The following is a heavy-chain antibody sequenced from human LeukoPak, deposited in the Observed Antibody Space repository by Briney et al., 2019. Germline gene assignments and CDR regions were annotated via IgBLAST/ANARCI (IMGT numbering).Heavy chain of an antibody. Sequence: GGSLRLSCAASGFTFSSYGMHWVRQAPGKWLEWVAVMWYDGTNEYYADSVRGRFTISRDNSKNTLYLQMNSLKTEDTAVYYCTKIWGIAVAESPTGPNSYWGQGTLVTVSS. V-gene: IGHV3-33*06. CDR2: MWYDGTNE. D-gene: IGHD6-19*01. CDR3: TKIWGIAVAESPTGPNSY. CDR1: GFTFSSYG. J-gene: IGHJ4*02.